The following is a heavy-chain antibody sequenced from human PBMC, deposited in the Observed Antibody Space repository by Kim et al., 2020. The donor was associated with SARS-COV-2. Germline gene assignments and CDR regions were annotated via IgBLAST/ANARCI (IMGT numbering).Heavy chain of an antibody. CDR2: INHSGST. D-gene: IGHD2-15*01. J-gene: IGHJ4*02. CDR3: ARARKDPWLPLGPFDY. Sequence: SETLSLTCAVYGGSFSGYYWSWIRQPPGKGLEWIGEINHSGSTNYNPSLKSRVTISVDTSKNQFSLKLSSVTAADTAVYYCARARKDPWLPLGPFDYWGQGTLVTVSS. V-gene: IGHV4-34*01. CDR1: GGSFSGYY.